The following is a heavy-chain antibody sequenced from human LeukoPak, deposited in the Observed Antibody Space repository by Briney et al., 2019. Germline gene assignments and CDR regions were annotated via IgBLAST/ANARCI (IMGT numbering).Heavy chain of an antibody. CDR2: ISAYNGNT. Sequence: ASVKVSCKASGYTFTSYGISWVRQAPGHGLEWMGWISAYNGNTNYAQKLQGRVTMTTDTSTSTAYMELRSLRSDDTAVYYCARDGPLLRYFDWLPVDYYYGMDVWGQGTTVTVSS. CDR1: GYTFTSYG. CDR3: ARDGPLLRYFDWLPVDYYYGMDV. J-gene: IGHJ6*02. V-gene: IGHV1-18*01. D-gene: IGHD3-9*01.